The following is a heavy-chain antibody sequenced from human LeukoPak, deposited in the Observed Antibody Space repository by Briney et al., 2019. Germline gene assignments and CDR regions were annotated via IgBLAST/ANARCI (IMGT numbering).Heavy chain of an antibody. CDR2: ISSSSSYI. Sequence: GGSLRLPCAASGFTFSSYSMNWVRQAPGKGLEWVSSISSSSSYIYYADSVKGRFTISRDNAKNSLYLQMNSLRAEDTAVYYCARDPDYYGSGSYYNVFDYWGQGTLVTVSS. J-gene: IGHJ4*02. CDR1: GFTFSSYS. CDR3: ARDPDYYGSGSYYNVFDY. D-gene: IGHD3-10*01. V-gene: IGHV3-21*01.